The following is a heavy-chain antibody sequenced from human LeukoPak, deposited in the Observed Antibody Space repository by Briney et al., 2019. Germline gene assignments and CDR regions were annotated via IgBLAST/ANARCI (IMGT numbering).Heavy chain of an antibody. V-gene: IGHV3-9*01. Sequence: GRSLRLSCAASGFTFEDHVMHWVRQAPGKGLEWVSSISWSGDRMGYADAVKGRFTISRDNAKNSLFLQTNSLRVEDTALYYCAKDLGGSATTVWGQGTLVTVSS. CDR3: AKDLGGSATTV. J-gene: IGHJ4*02. D-gene: IGHD2-2*01. CDR1: GFTFEDHV. CDR2: ISWSGDRM.